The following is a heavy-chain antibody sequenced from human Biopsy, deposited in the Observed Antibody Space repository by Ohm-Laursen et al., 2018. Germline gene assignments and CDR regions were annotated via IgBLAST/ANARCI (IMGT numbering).Heavy chain of an antibody. CDR2: VYNGGIT. J-gene: IGHJ5*02. CDR1: GGSIISYH. CDR3: ARTPRDSFWSGSYKRGLWFDP. D-gene: IGHD3-3*01. V-gene: IGHV4-59*01. Sequence: TLSLTCSVSGGSIISYHWTWIWQPPGKGLEWIGHVYNGGITNYNPSLKSRVTISKDTSKNQFSLQVNSVTAADTAVYYCARTPRDSFWSGSYKRGLWFDPWGQGTLVIVSS.